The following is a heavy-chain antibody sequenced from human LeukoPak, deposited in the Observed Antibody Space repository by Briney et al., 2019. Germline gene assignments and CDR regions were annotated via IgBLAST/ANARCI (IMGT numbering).Heavy chain of an antibody. J-gene: IGHJ4*02. V-gene: IGHV4-34*01. CDR1: GGSFSGYY. D-gene: IGHD3-22*01. Sequence: SETLSLTCAVYGGSFSGYYWSWIRQPPGKGLEWIGEINHSGSTNYNPSLKSRVTISVDTSKNQLSLKLSSVTAADTAVYYCARALKFVNYYDSSGYYGYWGQGTLVTVSS. CDR2: INHSGST. CDR3: ARALKFVNYYDSSGYYGY.